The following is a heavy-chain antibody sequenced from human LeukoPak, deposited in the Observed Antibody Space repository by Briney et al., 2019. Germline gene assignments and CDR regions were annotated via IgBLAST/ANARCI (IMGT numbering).Heavy chain of an antibody. J-gene: IGHJ6*02. CDR1: GFTFSSYA. D-gene: IGHD3-3*01. V-gene: IGHV3-30*18. CDR3: AKVEAYYDFWSGSFYYYYGMDV. Sequence: GGSLRLSCAASGFTFSSYAMSWVRQAPGKGLEWVAVISYDGSNKYYADSVKGRFTISRDNSKNTLYLQMNSLRAEDTAAYYCAKVEAYYDFWSGSFYYYYGMDVWGQGTTVTVSS. CDR2: ISYDGSNK.